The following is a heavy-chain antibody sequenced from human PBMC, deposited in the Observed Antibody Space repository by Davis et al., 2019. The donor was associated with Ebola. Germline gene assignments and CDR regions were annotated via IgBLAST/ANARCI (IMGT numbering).Heavy chain of an antibody. V-gene: IGHV3-33*01. CDR3: ARGSGYSSGWLDY. J-gene: IGHJ4*02. D-gene: IGHD6-19*01. Sequence: GESLKISCAASGFTFSSYCMHWVRQAPGKGLEWVAVIWYDGSNKYYADSVKGRFTISRDNSKNTLYLQMNSLRAEDTAVYYCARGSGYSSGWLDYWGQGTLVTVSS. CDR2: IWYDGSNK. CDR1: GFTFSSYC.